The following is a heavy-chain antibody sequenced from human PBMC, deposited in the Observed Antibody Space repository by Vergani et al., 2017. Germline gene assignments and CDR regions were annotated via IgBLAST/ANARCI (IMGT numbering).Heavy chain of an antibody. CDR3: ARDAEMATITSYYYYGMDV. CDR1: GYSFTSYW. D-gene: IGHD5-24*01. Sequence: VQLVQSGAEVKKPGESLKISCKGSGYSFTSYWIGWVRQMPGKGLEWMGGIIPIFGTANYAQKFQGRVTITADESTSTAYMELSSLRSEDTAVYYCARDAEMATITSYYYYGMDVWGQGTTVTVSS. J-gene: IGHJ6*02. V-gene: IGHV1-69*01. CDR2: IIPIFGTA.